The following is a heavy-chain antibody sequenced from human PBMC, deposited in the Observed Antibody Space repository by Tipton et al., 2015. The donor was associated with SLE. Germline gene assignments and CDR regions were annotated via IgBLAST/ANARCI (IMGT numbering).Heavy chain of an antibody. CDR1: GDSISSYY. CDR2: IHHSGST. V-gene: IGHV4-59*01. J-gene: IGHJ4*02. CDR3: ARANWGLPHFDY. D-gene: IGHD7-27*01. Sequence: TLSLTCTVSGDSISSYYWSWIRQPPGKGPEWIGYIHHSGSTNYNPSLKSRVTISVDTSKNQFSLKLSSLTAADTAVYYCARANWGLPHFDYWGQGTLVTVSS.